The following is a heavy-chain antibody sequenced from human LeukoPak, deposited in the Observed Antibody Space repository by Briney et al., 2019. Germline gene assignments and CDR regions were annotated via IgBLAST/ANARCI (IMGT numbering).Heavy chain of an antibody. CDR3: AKIGRVEYSSAWLY. D-gene: IGHD6-19*01. J-gene: IGHJ4*02. CDR1: GESIIYSY. Sequence: PSETLSLTCRVSGESIIYSYWSWIRQPPGKGLEWIGYIHHSGTTNYNPSLKSRVSMSIDTSKNQFSLKLRSVTAADTAVYYWAKIGRVEYSSAWLYWGQGTLATVSS. CDR2: IHHSGTT. V-gene: IGHV4-59*08.